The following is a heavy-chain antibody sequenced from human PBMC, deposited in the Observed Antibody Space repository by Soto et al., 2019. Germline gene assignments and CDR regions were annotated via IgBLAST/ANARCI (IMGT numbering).Heavy chain of an antibody. D-gene: IGHD1-7*01. CDR3: AKDKSNEELSVYYYNGLDV. CDR2: ISGNSGKI. V-gene: IGHV3-9*01. J-gene: IGHJ6*02. CDR1: GFAFDDHA. Sequence: EVQLVESGGGLVQPGRSLTLSCEASGFAFDDHAMHWVRQVPGKGLEWVSSISGNSGKIGYAGSVKGRFTISRVNAKNFVYLQMNSLRTEDTALYYCAKDKSNEELSVYYYNGLDVWGQGTTVIVSS.